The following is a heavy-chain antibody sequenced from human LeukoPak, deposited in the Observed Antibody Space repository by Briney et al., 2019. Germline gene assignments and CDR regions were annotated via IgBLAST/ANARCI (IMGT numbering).Heavy chain of an antibody. D-gene: IGHD5-18*01. Sequence: ASVKVSCKASGGTFSSYAISWVRQAPGQGLEWMGWINPNSGGTNYAQKFQGRVTMTRDTSISTAYMELSRLRSDDTAVYYCASQRGYRRYYFDYWGQGTLVTVSS. CDR1: GGTFSSYA. J-gene: IGHJ4*02. CDR3: ASQRGYRRYYFDY. CDR2: INPNSGGT. V-gene: IGHV1-2*02.